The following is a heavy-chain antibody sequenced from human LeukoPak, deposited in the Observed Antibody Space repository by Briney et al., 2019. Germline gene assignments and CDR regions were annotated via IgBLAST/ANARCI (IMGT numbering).Heavy chain of an antibody. CDR2: IIPIFGIA. D-gene: IGHD2-2*01. CDR3: AATGEYCRSTSCYFY. Sequence: GSSVKVSCKASGGTFSSYAISWVRQAPGQGLEWMGRIIPIFGIANYAQKFQGRVTITADKSTSTAYMELSSLRSEDTAVYYCAATGEYCRSTSCYFYWGQGTLVTVSS. CDR1: GGTFSSYA. V-gene: IGHV1-69*04. J-gene: IGHJ4*02.